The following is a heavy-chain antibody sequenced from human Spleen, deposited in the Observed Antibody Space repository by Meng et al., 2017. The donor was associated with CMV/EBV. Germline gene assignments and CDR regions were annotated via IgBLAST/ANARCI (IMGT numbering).Heavy chain of an antibody. Sequence: GGSLRLSCEASGFTFSRFWMHWVRQTPEKGLVWVSRIDPESISINYADSVKGRFTISRDTSKNTLYLQMNSLRAEDTAVYYCAKGGYGSSWRYYFDYWGLGTLVTVSS. D-gene: IGHD6-13*01. V-gene: IGHV3-74*01. CDR3: AKGGYGSSWRYYFDY. J-gene: IGHJ4*02. CDR2: IDPESISI. CDR1: GFTFSRFW.